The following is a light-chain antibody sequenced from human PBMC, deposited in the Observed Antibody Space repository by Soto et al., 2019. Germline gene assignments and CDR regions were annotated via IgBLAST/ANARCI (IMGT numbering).Light chain of an antibody. J-gene: IGKJ1*01. CDR1: QSLLDSDDGKTY. V-gene: IGKV2-40*01. CDR2: TLS. CDR3: MQRLAFPWT. Sequence: DIVMTQTPLSLPVTPGEPASISCRSSQSLLDSDDGKTYLDWYLQKPGQSPQLLIQTLSYRASGVPDRLSGSGSGTDFTLKISRVEAEEFGVYYCMQRLAFPWTFGRGTKVDIK.